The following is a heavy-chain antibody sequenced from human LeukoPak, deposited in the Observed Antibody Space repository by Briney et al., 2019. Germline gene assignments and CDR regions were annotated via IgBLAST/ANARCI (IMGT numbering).Heavy chain of an antibody. CDR3: ARDRTDEFWGGYLEY. CDR2: IYHTGST. CDR1: GHSISISYY. D-gene: IGHD3-3*01. J-gene: IGHJ4*02. Sequence: SETLSLTCSVSGHSISISYYWGWIRQPPGKGLQWIGSIYHTGSTYYNPSLKSRVTISVDTSKNQFSLKLSSVTAADTAVYYCARDRTDEFWGGYLEYWGQGTLVTVSS. V-gene: IGHV4-38-2*02.